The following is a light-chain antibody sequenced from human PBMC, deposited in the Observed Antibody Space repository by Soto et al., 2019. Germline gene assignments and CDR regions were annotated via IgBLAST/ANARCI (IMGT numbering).Light chain of an antibody. CDR2: VAS. V-gene: IGKV3-20*01. CDR1: QSVSSNY. J-gene: IGKJ1*01. CDR3: QQYGSSPTWT. Sequence: ESVLTQSPGTLSLSPGERATLSCRASQSVSSNYLAWYQQKPVQAPRLLIYVASTRATGIPDRFSGSGSGTDFTLTISRLEPDDSAVYYCQQYGSSPTWTFGQGTKVEIK.